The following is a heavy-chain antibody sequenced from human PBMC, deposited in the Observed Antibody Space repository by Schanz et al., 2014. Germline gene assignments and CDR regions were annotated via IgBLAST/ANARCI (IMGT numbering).Heavy chain of an antibody. CDR1: GYTYTTYA. CDR3: ARGDRRFDT. CDR2: ISGSSGNT. Sequence: QVQLVQSGAEVKKPGASLKVSCKASGYTYTTYAITWVRQAPGLGLEWMGWISGSSGNTNYAQKLQGRVTMTTDTPTSTAYMELRGLRSDDTAIYYCARGDRRFDTGGQGTLVTVSS. V-gene: IGHV1-18*01. J-gene: IGHJ5*02. D-gene: IGHD3-22*01.